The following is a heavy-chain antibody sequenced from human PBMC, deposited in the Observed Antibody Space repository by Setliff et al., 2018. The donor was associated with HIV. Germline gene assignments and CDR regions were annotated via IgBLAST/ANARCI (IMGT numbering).Heavy chain of an antibody. CDR2: ISGSGGST. CDR3: AKDAGSYSYVHEYFQH. V-gene: IGHV3-23*01. D-gene: IGHD5-18*01. CDR1: GFTFSSYA. J-gene: IGHJ1*01. Sequence: GGSLRLSCAASGFTFSSYAMSWVRQAPGKGLEWVSAISGSGGSTYYADSVKGRFTISRDNSKNTLYLQMNSLRAEDTAVYYCAKDAGSYSYVHEYFQHWGQGTLVTVSS.